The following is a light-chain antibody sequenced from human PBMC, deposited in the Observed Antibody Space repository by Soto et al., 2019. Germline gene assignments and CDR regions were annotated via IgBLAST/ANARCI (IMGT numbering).Light chain of an antibody. V-gene: IGLV2-8*01. CDR2: EVS. Sequence: QSALTQPPSASGSPGQSVTISCTGTSSDVGGYNYVSWYQQHPGKVPKVMIYEVSKRPSGVPDRFSGSKSGNTASLTVSGLQAEDEADYYCSSYAGSNKPYVFGTGTKVTVL. CDR3: SSYAGSNKPYV. J-gene: IGLJ1*01. CDR1: SSDVGGYNY.